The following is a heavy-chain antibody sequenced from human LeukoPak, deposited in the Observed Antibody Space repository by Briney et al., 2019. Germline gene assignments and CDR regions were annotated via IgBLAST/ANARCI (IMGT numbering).Heavy chain of an antibody. J-gene: IGHJ6*02. Sequence: SETLSLTCAVYGGSFSGYYWSWIRQPPGKGLEWIGEINHSGSTNYNPSLKSRVTISVDTSKNQFSLKLSSVTAADTAVYYCARERWLQFDYYGMDVWGQGTTVTVSS. V-gene: IGHV4-34*01. CDR2: INHSGST. CDR3: ARERWLQFDYYGMDV. D-gene: IGHD5-24*01. CDR1: GGSFSGYY.